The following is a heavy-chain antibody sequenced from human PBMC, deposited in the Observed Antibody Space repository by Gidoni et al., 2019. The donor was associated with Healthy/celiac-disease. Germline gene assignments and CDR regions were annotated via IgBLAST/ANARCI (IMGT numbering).Heavy chain of an antibody. CDR2: INHSGST. CDR3: ARDRRYYYGSGSYYS. V-gene: IGHV4-34*01. Sequence: QVQLQQWGAGLLKPSETLSITCAVYGGSFSGYYWSWIRQPPGKGLEWIGEINHSGSTNYNPSLKSRVTISVDTSKNRFSLKLSSVTAADTAVYYCARDRRYYYGSGSYYSWGQGTLVTVSS. CDR1: GGSFSGYY. J-gene: IGHJ4*02. D-gene: IGHD3-10*01.